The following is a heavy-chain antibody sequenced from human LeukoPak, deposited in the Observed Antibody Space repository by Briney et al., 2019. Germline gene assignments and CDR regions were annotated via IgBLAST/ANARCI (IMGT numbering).Heavy chain of an antibody. CDR2: ISSSSSYI. J-gene: IGHJ4*02. V-gene: IGHV3-21*01. CDR3: ARDQSITMVRGITRAPPKY. CDR1: GFTFSSYS. D-gene: IGHD3-10*01. Sequence: GGSLRLSCAASGFTFSSYSMNWVRQAPGKGLEWVSSISSSSSYIYYADSVKGRFTISRDNAKNSLYLQMNSLRAEDTAVYYCARDQSITMVRGITRAPPKYWGQGTLVAVSS.